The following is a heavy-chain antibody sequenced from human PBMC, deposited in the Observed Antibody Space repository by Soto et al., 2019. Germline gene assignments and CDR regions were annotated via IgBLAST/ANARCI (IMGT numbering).Heavy chain of an antibody. J-gene: IGHJ4*02. CDR1: GGSIGSYY. CDR2: IYYSDSI. CDR3: ARGLITGSQYPGGWYYFDS. V-gene: IGHV4-59*01. Sequence: SETLSLTCTVSGGSIGSYYWSWIRQPPGKGLEWIGYIYYSDSINYNPSLKSRVIISDDTSKNQFSLKLSSVTAADTAVYYCARGLITGSQYPGGWYYFDSSGQGTHVTVSS. D-gene: IGHD3-10*01.